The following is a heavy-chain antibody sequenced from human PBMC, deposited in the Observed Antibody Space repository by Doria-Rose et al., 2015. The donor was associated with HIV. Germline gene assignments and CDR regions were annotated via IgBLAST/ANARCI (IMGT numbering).Heavy chain of an antibody. J-gene: IGHJ4*02. D-gene: IGHD6-13*01. CDR3: ARIHSLSSSSLGH. Sequence: QVQLVQSGAEVKKPGASVTVSCKTSGHTFSAYAIHWVRQAPGQRLEWMGWLNVGNGDTRYSRKFQDRVTITSDTSANTGYMALSSLRSEDTAVYYCARIHSLSSSSLGHWGQGTLVTVSS. CDR2: LNVGNGDT. CDR1: GHTFSAYA. V-gene: IGHV1-3*01.